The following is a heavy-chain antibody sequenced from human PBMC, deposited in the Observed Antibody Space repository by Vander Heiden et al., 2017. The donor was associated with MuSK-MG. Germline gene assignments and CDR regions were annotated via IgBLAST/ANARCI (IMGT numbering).Heavy chain of an antibody. J-gene: IGHJ4*02. CDR3: AKRTGTTGGHFDY. V-gene: IGHV3-23*01. Sequence: EVQLLESGGGLVQPGGSLRPSRAASGFTFSRYGMGWVRQAPGKGLEWVSGFSGGGGSTYYADSVKGRFTISRDNSKNTLYLQMNSLRAEDTAVYYCAKRTGTTGGHFDYWGQGTLVTVSS. CDR1: GFTFSRYG. D-gene: IGHD1-1*01. CDR2: FSGGGGST.